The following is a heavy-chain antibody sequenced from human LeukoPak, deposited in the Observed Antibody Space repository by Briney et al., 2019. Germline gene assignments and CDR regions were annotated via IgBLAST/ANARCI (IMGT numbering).Heavy chain of an antibody. CDR2: IYYSGST. CDR1: GGSISSSSYY. Sequence: SETLSLTCTVSGGSISSSSYYWGWIRQPPGKGLEWIGSIYYSGSTYYNPSLKSRVTISVDTSKNQFSLKLSSVTAADTAVYYCARLYYYYYMDVWGKGTTVTISS. CDR3: ARLYYYYYMDV. J-gene: IGHJ6*03. V-gene: IGHV4-39*01.